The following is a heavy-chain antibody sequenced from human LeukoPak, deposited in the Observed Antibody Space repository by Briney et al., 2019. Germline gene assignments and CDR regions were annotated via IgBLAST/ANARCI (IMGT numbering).Heavy chain of an antibody. CDR1: GGSISSSSYY. D-gene: IGHD3-10*01. V-gene: IGHV4-39*07. Sequence: SETLSLTCTVSGGSISSSSYYWGWIRQPPGKGLEWIGSIYYSGSTYYNPSLKSRVTISVDTSKNQFSLKLSSVTAEDTAVYYCARNNWFGEFENWFDPWGQGTLVTVSS. J-gene: IGHJ5*02. CDR3: ARNNWFGEFENWFDP. CDR2: IYYSGST.